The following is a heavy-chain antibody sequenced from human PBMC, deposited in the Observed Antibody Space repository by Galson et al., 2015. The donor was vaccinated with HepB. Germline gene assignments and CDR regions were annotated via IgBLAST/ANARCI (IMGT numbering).Heavy chain of an antibody. D-gene: IGHD3-10*01. Sequence: QSGAEVTKPGESLKISCKGSGSNFNTYWIGWVRQMPGKGLECMGIIYPGDSDIRYSPSFQGQVTISADKSTSTAYLQWSSLKASDTAMYYCARRKVFPPATRGIFDIWGQGTLVTVSS. CDR2: IYPGDSDI. V-gene: IGHV5-51*01. CDR1: GSNFNTYW. J-gene: IGHJ3*02. CDR3: ARRKVFPPATRGIFDI.